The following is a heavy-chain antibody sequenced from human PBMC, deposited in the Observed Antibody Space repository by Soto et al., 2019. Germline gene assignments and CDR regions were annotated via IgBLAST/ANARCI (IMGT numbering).Heavy chain of an antibody. J-gene: IGHJ6*02. V-gene: IGHV2-26*01. CDR2: IFSNDEK. CDR1: GFSLSNARMG. D-gene: IGHD6-19*01. Sequence: GSGPTLVNPTETLTLTCTVSGFSLSNARMGVSWIRQPPGKALEWLAHIFSNDEKSYSTSLKSRLTISKDTSKSQVVLTMTNMDPVDTATYYCARMREISTLLADYYYGMDVWGQGTTVTVSS. CDR3: ARMREISTLLADYYYGMDV.